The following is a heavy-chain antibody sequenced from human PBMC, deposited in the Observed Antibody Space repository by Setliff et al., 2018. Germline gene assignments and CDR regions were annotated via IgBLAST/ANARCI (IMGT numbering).Heavy chain of an antibody. V-gene: IGHV3-73*01. D-gene: IGHD3-22*01. CDR2: IRGRTDNYAT. J-gene: IGHJ4*02. Sequence: GGSLRLSCAASGFSFSGSAVYWVRQASVKGLEWIGRIRGRTDNYATAYAASVRGRFTISRDDSKNTAYLQMNSLKTEDTAVYSCAKWGGSLDSIGYYLGPFDHWGQGTLVTVSS. CDR3: AKWGGSLDSIGYYLGPFDH. CDR1: GFSFSGSA.